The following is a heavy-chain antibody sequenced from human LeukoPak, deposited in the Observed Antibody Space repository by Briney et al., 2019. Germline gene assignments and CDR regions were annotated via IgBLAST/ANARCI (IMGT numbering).Heavy chain of an antibody. Sequence: GGSLRLSCAASGFTFDDYAMHWVRQAPGKGLEWVAVISYDGSNKYYADSVKGRFTISRDNSKNTLYLQMNSLRAEDTAVYYCAAAGHDSSGYYYYYYGMDVWGQGTTVTVSS. V-gene: IGHV3-30*03. CDR2: ISYDGSNK. J-gene: IGHJ6*02. CDR3: AAAGHDSSGYYYYYYGMDV. D-gene: IGHD3-22*01. CDR1: GFTFDDYA.